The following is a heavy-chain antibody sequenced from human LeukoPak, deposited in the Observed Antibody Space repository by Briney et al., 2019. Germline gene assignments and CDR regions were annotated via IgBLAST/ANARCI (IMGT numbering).Heavy chain of an antibody. CDR1: GGTFSSYA. J-gene: IGHJ3*02. CDR3: ARGRTTATARGAFDI. D-gene: IGHD1-7*01. V-gene: IGHV1-69*06. CDR2: IIPIFGTA. Sequence: SVKVSCKASGGTFSSYAISWVRQAPGQGLEWMGGIIPIFGTANYAQKFQGRVTITADKSTSTAYMELSSLRSEDTAVYYRARGRTTATARGAFDIWGQGTMVTVSS.